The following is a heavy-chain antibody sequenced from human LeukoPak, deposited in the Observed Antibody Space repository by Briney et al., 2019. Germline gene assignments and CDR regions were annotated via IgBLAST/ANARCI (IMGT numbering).Heavy chain of an antibody. CDR1: GYTXTGYY. J-gene: IGHJ4*02. CDR3: ARAPLGLPFDY. V-gene: IGHV1-2*02. CDR2: INPNSGGT. Sequence: GASVKVSCKASGYTXTGYYMHWVRQAPGQGLEWMAWINPNSGGTNYAQKFQGRVTMTRDTSISTAYMELSRLTSDDTAVYYCARAPLGLPFDYWGQGSLVTVSS.